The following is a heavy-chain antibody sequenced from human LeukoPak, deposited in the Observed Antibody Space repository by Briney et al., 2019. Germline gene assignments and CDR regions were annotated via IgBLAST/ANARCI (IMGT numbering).Heavy chain of an antibody. CDR2: IYYSGST. V-gene: IGHV4-61*01. CDR1: GGSISSSSYY. CDR3: ARTNPLWTTYYYYYMDV. D-gene: IGHD5-18*01. Sequence: SETLSLTCTVSGGSISSSSYYWSWIRQPPGKGLEWIGYIYYSGSTNYNPSPKSQVTISVDTSKNQFSLKLSSVTAADTAVYYCARTNPLWTTYYYYYMDVWGKGTTVTVSS. J-gene: IGHJ6*03.